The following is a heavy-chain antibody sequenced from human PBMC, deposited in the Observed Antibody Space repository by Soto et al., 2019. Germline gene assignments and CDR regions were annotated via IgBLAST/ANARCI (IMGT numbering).Heavy chain of an antibody. CDR3: VCPPKWLHFDY. CDR2: IYYSGNT. CDR1: GGSSSSYY. Sequence: QVQLQESGPGLVKPSETLSLTCTVSGGSSSSYYWSWIRQPPGKGLEWIAYIYYSGNTNYNPSLKSRVPISLDTSKNQFSLKLNSVTAADTAVYYCVCPPKWLHFDYWGQGTLVTVSS. J-gene: IGHJ4*02. V-gene: IGHV4-59*08. D-gene: IGHD3-22*01.